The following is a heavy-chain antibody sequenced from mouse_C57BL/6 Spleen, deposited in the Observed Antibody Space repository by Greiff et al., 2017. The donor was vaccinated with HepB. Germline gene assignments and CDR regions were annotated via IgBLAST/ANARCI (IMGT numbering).Heavy chain of an antibody. CDR1: GFSFNTYA. D-gene: IGHD2-12*01. J-gene: IGHJ1*03. CDR2: IRSKSNNYAT. Sequence: EVKLVESGGGLVQPQGSLKLSCAAPGFSFNTYALNLVRQAPGKGLEWVARIRSKSNNYATDYADSVKDRFTISRDDSESMLYLQMNNLKTEDTAMYYCVRNYYKGYWYFDVWGTGTTVTVSS. V-gene: IGHV10-1*01. CDR3: VRNYYKGYWYFDV.